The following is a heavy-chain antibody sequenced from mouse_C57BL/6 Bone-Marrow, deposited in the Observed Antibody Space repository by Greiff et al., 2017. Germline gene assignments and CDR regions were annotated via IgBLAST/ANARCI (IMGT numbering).Heavy chain of an antibody. CDR2: INPYNGGT. CDR3: ALYYGKGYYAMNY. J-gene: IGHJ4*01. Sequence: EVQLQQSGPVLVKPGASVKMSCKASGYTFTDYYLNWVTQSHGKSLEWIGVINPYNGGTSYNQKFNGKATLTVDKSSSTAYMELNSLTSEDSAVYYCALYYGKGYYAMNYWGQGTSVTVSS. D-gene: IGHD2-1*01. CDR1: GYTFTDYY. V-gene: IGHV1-19*01.